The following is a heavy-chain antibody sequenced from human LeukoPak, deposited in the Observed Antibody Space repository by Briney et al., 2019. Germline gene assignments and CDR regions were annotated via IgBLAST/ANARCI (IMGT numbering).Heavy chain of an antibody. CDR2: TYHSGST. V-gene: IGHV4-38-2*01. D-gene: IGHD2-2*01. J-gene: IGHJ6*04. CDR1: GYSISSGYY. Sequence: SETLSLTCAVSGYSISSGYYWGWIRQPPGKGLEWIGSTYHSGSTYYNPSLKSRVTISVDTSKNQFSLNLSSVTAADTAVYYCAREIRYCSSTSCYGGYGMDVWGRGTTVTVSS. CDR3: AREIRYCSSTSCYGGYGMDV.